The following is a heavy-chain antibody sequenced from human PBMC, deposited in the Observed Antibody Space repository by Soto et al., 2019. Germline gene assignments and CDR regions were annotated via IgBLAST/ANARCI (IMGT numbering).Heavy chain of an antibody. CDR2: VYVSDSET. CDR3: ARRGTLSGRDAFDV. J-gene: IGHJ3*01. V-gene: IGHV5-51*01. CDR1: GYYSSSYW. Sequence: SGESLKISCRGSGYYSSSYWIAWVRQMSGKGLEWVGSVYVSDSETKYSPSFQGQVTISADKNTNTAYLYWSSLKASDTALYFCARRGTLSGRDAFDVWGEGTMVTVSS. D-gene: IGHD5-12*01.